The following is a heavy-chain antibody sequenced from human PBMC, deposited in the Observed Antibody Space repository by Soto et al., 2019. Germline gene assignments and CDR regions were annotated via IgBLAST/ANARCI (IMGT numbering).Heavy chain of an antibody. CDR3: ARDRSAGFGFDP. V-gene: IGHV4-61*01. D-gene: IGHD3-10*01. CDR1: GGSVSSGSYY. CDR2: IYYSGST. J-gene: IGHJ5*02. Sequence: QVQLQESGPGLVKPSETLSLTCTVSGGSVSSGSYYWSWIRQPPGKGLEWIGYIYYSGSTNYNPSLQSRVTISVDTSKNQFSLKLSSVTAADTAVYYCARDRSAGFGFDPWGQGTLVTVSS.